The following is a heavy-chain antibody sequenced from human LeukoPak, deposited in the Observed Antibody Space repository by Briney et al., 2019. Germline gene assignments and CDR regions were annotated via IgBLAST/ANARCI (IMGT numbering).Heavy chain of an antibody. CDR3: ARAWGF. CDR2: IYHSGST. Sequence: KPSETLSLTCAVSGGSISSGGYSWSWIRQPPGKGLEWIGYIYHSGSTYYNPSLKSRVTISIDKSKNQFSLNLSSVTAADTAVYYCARAWGFWGQGTLVTVSS. V-gene: IGHV4-30-2*01. D-gene: IGHD7-27*01. CDR1: GGSISSGGYS. J-gene: IGHJ4*02.